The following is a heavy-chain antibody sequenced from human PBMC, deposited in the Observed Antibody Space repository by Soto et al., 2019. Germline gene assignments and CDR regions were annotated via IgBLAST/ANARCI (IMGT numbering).Heavy chain of an antibody. CDR1: VYMF. J-gene: IGHJ6*02. CDR2: ISAYSGKT. CDR3: AVDSSGSTADYYYYYGLDV. D-gene: IGHD3-22*01. V-gene: IGHV1-18*01. Sequence: QVQLMQSGAEVKKPGASVKVPCRTSVYMFISWVRQAPGQGPEWMGWISAYSGKTQYSQNFQDRFTMTTDTSTNTAYMELRSLRSEDTAIYYCAVDSSGSTADYYYYYGLDVWGQGTTVTVSS.